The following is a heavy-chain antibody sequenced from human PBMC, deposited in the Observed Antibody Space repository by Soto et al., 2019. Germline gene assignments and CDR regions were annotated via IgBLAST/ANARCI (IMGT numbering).Heavy chain of an antibody. V-gene: IGHV4-34*01. CDR2: INHSGST. Sequence: QVQLQQWGAGLLKPSETLSLTCAVYGGSFSGYYWSWIRQPPGKGLEWIGEINHSGSTNYNPSLKSRVTISVDTSKNQFSLKLSSVTAADTAVYYCARGPRYCSSTSCDSAYGMDVWGQGTTVTVSS. CDR1: GGSFSGYY. CDR3: ARGPRYCSSTSCDSAYGMDV. D-gene: IGHD2-2*01. J-gene: IGHJ6*02.